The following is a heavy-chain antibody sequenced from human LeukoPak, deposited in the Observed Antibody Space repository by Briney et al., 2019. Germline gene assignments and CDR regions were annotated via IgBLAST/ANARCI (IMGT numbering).Heavy chain of an antibody. J-gene: IGHJ4*02. D-gene: IGHD3-16*01. CDR1: GGSISSYY. CDR3: AIGGGFDY. CDR2: IYYSGST. Sequence: SETLSLTCTVSGGSISSYYWSRIRQPPGKGLEWIGYIYYSGSTNYNPSLKSRVTFSLDTSKNQFSLKLSSVTAADTAVYYCAIGGGFDYWGQGTLVTVSS. V-gene: IGHV4-59*01.